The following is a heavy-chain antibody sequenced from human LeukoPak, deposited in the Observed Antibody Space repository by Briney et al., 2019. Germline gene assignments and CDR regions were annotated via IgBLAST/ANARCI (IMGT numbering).Heavy chain of an antibody. Sequence: PGGSLRLSCAASGFTFSNYWMHWVRQAPGKGLVWVSRINRDRSSTDYLDSVKGRFTISRDNARNTLYLQMNSLRAEDTAVYYCARVPYVFDLWGQGTMVTLSS. CDR2: INRDRSST. CDR1: GFTFSNYW. V-gene: IGHV3-74*01. J-gene: IGHJ3*01. CDR3: ARVPYVFDL.